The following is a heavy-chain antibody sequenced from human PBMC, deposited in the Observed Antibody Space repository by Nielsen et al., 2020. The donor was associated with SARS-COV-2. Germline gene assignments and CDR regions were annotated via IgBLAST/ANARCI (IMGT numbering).Heavy chain of an antibody. J-gene: IGHJ6*02. CDR2: LSSEGTKE. CDR3: ARGRDYAMDV. CDR1: GFTFSTCSNCA. V-gene: IGHV3-30-3*01. D-gene: IGHD5-24*01. Sequence: GESLKISCAVSGFTFSTCSNCAMDWVRQAPGKGLAWVAFLSSEGTKEFYTDSVQGRFIISRDNSKNTLNLQMSSLRPEDSAVYYCARGRDYAMDVWGQGTTVIVSS.